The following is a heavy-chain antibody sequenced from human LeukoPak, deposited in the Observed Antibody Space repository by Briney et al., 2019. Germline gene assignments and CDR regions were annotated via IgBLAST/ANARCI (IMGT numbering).Heavy chain of an antibody. Sequence: ESGGSLRLSCAVSGFTFSSYWMSWVRQAPGKGLEWVANIKQDGSEKYYVDSVKGRFTISRDNAKNSLYLQMNSLRAEDTAVYYCARDCYDSSGYYCSDAFDIWGQGTMVTVSS. J-gene: IGHJ3*02. CDR1: GFTFSSYW. D-gene: IGHD3-22*01. CDR3: ARDCYDSSGYYCSDAFDI. V-gene: IGHV3-7*01. CDR2: IKQDGSEK.